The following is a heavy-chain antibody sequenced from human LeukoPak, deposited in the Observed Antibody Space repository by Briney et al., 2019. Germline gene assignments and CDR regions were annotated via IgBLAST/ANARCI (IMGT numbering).Heavy chain of an antibody. V-gene: IGHV4-39*07. CDR2: IYYNGNT. D-gene: IGHD6-13*01. Sequence: PSETLSLTCTVSGGSINTDSYCWGWIRQPPGKGLEWIGSIYYNGNTYYNPSLKSRVTISVDTSKNQFSLKLSSVTAADTAVYCCARVFSWGRLPNGSWYPTNWFDPWGQGTLVTVSS. CDR1: GGSINTDSYC. J-gene: IGHJ5*02. CDR3: ARVFSWGRLPNGSWYPTNWFDP.